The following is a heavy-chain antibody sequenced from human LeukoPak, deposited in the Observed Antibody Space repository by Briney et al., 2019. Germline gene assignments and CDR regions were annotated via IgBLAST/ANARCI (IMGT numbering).Heavy chain of an antibody. Sequence: GGSLRLSCAASGFTFSSYSMNWVRQAPGKGLEWASSISSSSSYIYYADSVKGRFTISRDNSKNTLYLQMNSLRAEDTAVYYCAKDGEGPSSITIFDWGQGTLVTVSS. V-gene: IGHV3-21*04. CDR3: AKDGEGPSSITIFD. D-gene: IGHD3-3*01. CDR2: ISSSSSYI. CDR1: GFTFSSYS. J-gene: IGHJ4*02.